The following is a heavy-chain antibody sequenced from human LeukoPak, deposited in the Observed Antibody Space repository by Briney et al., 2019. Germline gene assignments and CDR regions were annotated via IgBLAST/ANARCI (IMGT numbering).Heavy chain of an antibody. J-gene: IGHJ6*02. D-gene: IGHD3-10*01. V-gene: IGHV3-23*01. CDR1: GFTFSSYA. CDR3: AKAGVPTYYYGSSHYYGMDV. CDR2: ISGSGGST. Sequence: GGSPRLSCAASGFTFSSYAMSWVRQAPGKGLEWVSAISGSGGSTYYADSVKGRFTISRDNSKNTLYLQMNSPRAEDTAVYYCAKAGVPTYYYGSSHYYGMDVWGQGTTVTVSS.